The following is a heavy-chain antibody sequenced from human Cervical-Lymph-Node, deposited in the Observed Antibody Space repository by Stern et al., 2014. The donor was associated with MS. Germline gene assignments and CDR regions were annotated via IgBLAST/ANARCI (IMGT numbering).Heavy chain of an antibody. Sequence: QVQLQESGPGLVKPSQTLSLTCTVSGGSISSGGYYWSWIRQHPGKGLEWIGYINYSGSTYYNPSLKSRVTISVDTSKNQFSLKLSSVTAADTAVYYCARVSYDFWSGYYAFDYWGQGTLVTVSS. J-gene: IGHJ4*02. CDR2: INYSGST. D-gene: IGHD3-3*01. CDR1: GGSISSGGYY. V-gene: IGHV4-31*03. CDR3: ARVSYDFWSGYYAFDY.